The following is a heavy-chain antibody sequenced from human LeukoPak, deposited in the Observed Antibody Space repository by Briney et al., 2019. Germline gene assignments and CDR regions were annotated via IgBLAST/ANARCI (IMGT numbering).Heavy chain of an antibody. CDR2: IYYTGST. V-gene: IGHV4-39*01. CDR3: ARRGGSGRAFDY. Sequence: SETLSLTCSASGASISGGTYYWGWIRQPPGKGLEWIGSIYYTGSTYDNPSLKSRVTISVDTSKNQFSLKLSSVTAADTAVYYCARRGGSGRAFDYWGQGTLVTVSS. J-gene: IGHJ4*02. CDR1: GASISGGTYY. D-gene: IGHD1-26*01.